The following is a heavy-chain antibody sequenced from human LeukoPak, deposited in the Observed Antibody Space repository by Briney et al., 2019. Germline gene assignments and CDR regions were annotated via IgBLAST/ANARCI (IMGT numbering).Heavy chain of an antibody. J-gene: IGHJ6*02. CDR3: ARGWLSSYSSGQSFYYGMDV. V-gene: IGHV4-61*01. CDR2: INYSGGT. D-gene: IGHD6-19*01. CDR1: GGSVSSGSYF. Sequence: SETLSLTCTVSGGSVSSGSYFCSWIRQPPGKGLEWVGYINYSGGTKYSPSLESRVTISVDTAKNQFSLKLTSVIAADTAMYYCARGWLSSYSSGQSFYYGMDVWGQGTTVTVSS.